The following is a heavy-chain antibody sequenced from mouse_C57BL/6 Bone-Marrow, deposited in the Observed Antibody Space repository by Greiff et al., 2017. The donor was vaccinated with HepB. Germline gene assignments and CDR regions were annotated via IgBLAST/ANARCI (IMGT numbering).Heavy chain of an antibody. CDR2: IWSGGST. J-gene: IGHJ4*01. CDR1: GFSLTSYG. D-gene: IGHD1-1*02. V-gene: IGHV2-2*01. Sequence: QVQLQQSGPGLVQPSQSLSITCTVSGFSLTSYGVHWVRQSPGKGLEWLGVIWSGGSTDYNAAFISRLSISKDNSKSQVFFKMNSLQADDTAIYYCARESSCPSTITDWQEELKRWILYVPHYYYAMDYWGQGTSVTVSS. CDR3: ARESSCPSTITDWQEELKRWILYVPHYYYAMDY.